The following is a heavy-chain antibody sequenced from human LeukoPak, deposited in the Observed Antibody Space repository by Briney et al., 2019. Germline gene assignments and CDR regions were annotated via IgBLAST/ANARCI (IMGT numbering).Heavy chain of an antibody. CDR1: GFPFSSHG. CDR3: AKEGLWFGEFDFDY. Sequence: PGGSLRLSCAGSGFPFSSHGMNWVRQAPGKGLEWVSGISPGGGPTYYADSVKGRFTISRDNSKNTLYLQMNSLRAEDTAVYYCAKEGLWFGEFDFDYWGQGTLVTVSS. D-gene: IGHD3-10*01. V-gene: IGHV3-23*01. CDR2: ISPGGGPT. J-gene: IGHJ4*02.